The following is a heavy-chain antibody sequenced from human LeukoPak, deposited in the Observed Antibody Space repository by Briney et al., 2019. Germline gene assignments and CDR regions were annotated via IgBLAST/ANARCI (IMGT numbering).Heavy chain of an antibody. CDR2: IYHRGST. D-gene: IGHD6-13*01. Sequence: SQTLSLTCTVSGDSISSGNYYWSWIRQPPGKGLEWIGYIYHRGSTYYNPSLKSRVTISVDTSKNQFSLKLSSVTAADTAVYYCGRRVYGVSYSRSCLVFDYGGQGPLVTVSS. CDR3: GRRVYGVSYSRSCLVFDY. V-gene: IGHV4-30-2*01. CDR1: GDSISSGNYY. J-gene: IGHJ4*02.